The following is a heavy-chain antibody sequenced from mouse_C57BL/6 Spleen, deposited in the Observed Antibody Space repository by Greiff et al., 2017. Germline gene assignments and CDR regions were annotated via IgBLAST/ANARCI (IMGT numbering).Heavy chain of an antibody. V-gene: IGHV1-50*01. J-gene: IGHJ1*03. D-gene: IGHD1-1*01. CDR2: IDPSDSYT. Sequence: VQLQQPGAELVKPGASVKLSCKASGYTFTSYWMQWVKQRPGQGLEWSGEIDPSDSYTNYNQKFKGKATLTVDTSSRTAYMQLSSLTSEDSAVYYCARGDYYGSSYWYFDVWGTGTTVTVSS. CDR3: ARGDYYGSSYWYFDV. CDR1: GYTFTSYW.